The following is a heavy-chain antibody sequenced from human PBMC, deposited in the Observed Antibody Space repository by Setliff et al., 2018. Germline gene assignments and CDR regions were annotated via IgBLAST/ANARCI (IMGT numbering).Heavy chain of an antibody. Sequence: GGSLRLSCSASGFTFSSYEMSWVRQAPGKGLEWLSYIHSRGSPKYYADSVKGRFTISRDNARNSLYLQMNSLRAEDTAVYYCVRDLHWGFDYWGLGTLVTVSS. J-gene: IGHJ4*02. CDR3: VRDLHWGFDY. D-gene: IGHD7-27*01. CDR1: GFTFSSYE. CDR2: IHSRGSPK. V-gene: IGHV3-48*03.